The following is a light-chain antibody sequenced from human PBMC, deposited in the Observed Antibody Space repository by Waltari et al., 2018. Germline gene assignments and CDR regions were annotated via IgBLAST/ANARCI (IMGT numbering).Light chain of an antibody. V-gene: IGLV4-69*01. CDR1: SGHSTNV. J-gene: IGLJ3*02. CDR2: VNSDGSH. CDR3: QTGGHGTWV. Sequence: QLVLTQSTSASASLGASVKLTCTLSSGHSTNVIAWLQKRPEEGPRYLMKVNSDGSHNKGDEIPDRCSGSSSGAERYLAISSRQSEDEADYYCQTGGHGTWVFGGGTKLTIL.